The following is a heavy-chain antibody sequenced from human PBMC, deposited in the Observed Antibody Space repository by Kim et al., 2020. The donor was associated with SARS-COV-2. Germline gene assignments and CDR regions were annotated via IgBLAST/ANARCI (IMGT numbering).Heavy chain of an antibody. CDR1: GGSISSGDYY. CDR2: IYYSGST. J-gene: IGHJ5*02. CDR3: ARGPPTTTVTTHWFDP. D-gene: IGHD4-4*01. V-gene: IGHV4-30-4*01. Sequence: SETLSLTCTVSGGSISSGDYYWSWIRQPPGKGLEWIGYIYYSGSTYYNPSLKSRVTISVDTSKNQFSLKLSSVTAADTAVYYCARGPPTTTVTTHWFDPWGQGTLVTVSS.